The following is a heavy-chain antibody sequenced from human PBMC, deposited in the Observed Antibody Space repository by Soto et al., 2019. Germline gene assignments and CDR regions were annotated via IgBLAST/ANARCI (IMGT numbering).Heavy chain of an antibody. J-gene: IGHJ6*02. CDR1: GYTFTSYY. V-gene: IGHV1-46*01. D-gene: IGHD2-2*01. CDR3: AREGYCISTSCRHYDYYGMDV. Sequence: ASVKVSCKASGYTFTSYYMHWVRQAPGQGLEWMGIINPSGGSTSYAQKFQGRVTMTRDTSTSTVYMELSSLRSDDTAVYYCAREGYCISTSCRHYDYYGMDVWGQGTTVTVSS. CDR2: INPSGGST.